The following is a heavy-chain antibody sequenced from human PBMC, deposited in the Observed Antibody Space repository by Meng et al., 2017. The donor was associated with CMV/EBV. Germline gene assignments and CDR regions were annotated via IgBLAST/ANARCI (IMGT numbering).Heavy chain of an antibody. V-gene: IGHV5-10-1*01. CDR3: AGTYYYDSSGYNH. Sequence: CTCSVYSFPRYWISWVRQMLGKGLEWMGRIDPSDSYTDYSPSFQGHVTISADKSISTAYLQWSSLKASDTAMYYCAGTYYYDSSGYNHWGQGTLVTVSS. D-gene: IGHD3-22*01. CDR1: VYSFPRYW. CDR2: IDPSDSYT. J-gene: IGHJ4*02.